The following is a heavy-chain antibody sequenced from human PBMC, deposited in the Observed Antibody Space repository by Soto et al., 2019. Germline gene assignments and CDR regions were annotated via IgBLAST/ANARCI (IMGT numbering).Heavy chain of an antibody. CDR3: AKGTPVNGDYALDY. J-gene: IGHJ4*02. Sequence: RLSCAASGFTFSSYAIHWVRQAPGKGLEWVALIPSDGNNQYYADSVKGRFTISRDNSKDTVYLQMHSLRPEDTSVYFCAKGTPVNGDYALDYWGQGTLVTVSS. D-gene: IGHD4-17*01. CDR2: IPSDGNNQ. CDR1: GFTFSSYA. V-gene: IGHV3-30*18.